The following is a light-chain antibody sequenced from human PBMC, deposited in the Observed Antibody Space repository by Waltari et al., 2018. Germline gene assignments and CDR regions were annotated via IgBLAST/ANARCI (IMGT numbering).Light chain of an antibody. Sequence: ETVMTQSPATLSVSPGEGATLLCRTSQTVSSNLAWYQQKPGQVPRLLIYGAATRATGSPARFSGSGSGTEFTLTSSGLQSEDFATYYWQQYNDWPPQLTFGGGTRV. CDR2: GAA. V-gene: IGKV3-15*01. CDR3: QQYNDWPPQLT. CDR1: QTVSSN. J-gene: IGKJ4*01.